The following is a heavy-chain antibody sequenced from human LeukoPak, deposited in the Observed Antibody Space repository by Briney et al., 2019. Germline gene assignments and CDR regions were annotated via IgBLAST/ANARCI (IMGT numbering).Heavy chain of an antibody. Sequence: PGGSLRLSCAASGFTFSSYSMNWVRQAPGKGLEWVSYISSSSSTIYYADSVKGRFTISRDNAKNSLYLQMNSLRAEDTAVYYCAREGYLDYGSGSSPYYFDYWGQGTLVTVSS. CDR1: GFTFSSYS. D-gene: IGHD3-10*01. CDR3: AREGYLDYGSGSSPYYFDY. CDR2: ISSSSSTI. V-gene: IGHV3-48*01. J-gene: IGHJ4*02.